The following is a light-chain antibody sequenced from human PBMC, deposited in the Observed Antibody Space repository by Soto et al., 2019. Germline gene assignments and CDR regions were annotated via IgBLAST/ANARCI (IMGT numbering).Light chain of an antibody. V-gene: IGLV2-14*03. CDR2: EVS. J-gene: IGLJ1*01. Sequence: QSVLTQPASVSGSPGQSITISCSGTNTDVGGYNYVSWYQQYPGKAPKLIIYEVSNRPSGVSNRFSGSKSGNTASLTISGLQAEDEGDYYCSSYSDNSTYVFVTGTKVTVL. CDR3: SSYSDNSTYV. CDR1: NTDVGGYNY.